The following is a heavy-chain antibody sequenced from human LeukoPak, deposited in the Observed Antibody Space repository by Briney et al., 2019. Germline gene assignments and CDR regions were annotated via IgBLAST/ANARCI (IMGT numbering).Heavy chain of an antibody. CDR3: ARRRDGYNFDGY. D-gene: IGHD5-24*01. Sequence: SETLSLTCTVSGYSISSGYYWGWIRQPPGKGLEWIGSIYHSGSTYYNPSLKSRVTISVDTSKNQFSLKLSSVTAADTAVYYCARRRDGYNFDGYWGQGTLVTVSS. CDR2: IYHSGST. V-gene: IGHV4-38-2*02. J-gene: IGHJ4*02. CDR1: GYSISSGYY.